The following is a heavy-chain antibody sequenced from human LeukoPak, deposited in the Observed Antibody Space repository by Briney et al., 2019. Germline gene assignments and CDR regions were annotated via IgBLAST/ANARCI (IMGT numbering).Heavy chain of an antibody. J-gene: IGHJ4*02. Sequence: GGSLRLSCAASGFTFRSYSMNWVRQAPGKGLEWVSYISSSGRTIYYADSVKGRFTISRDNAKNSLLLQMNSLRAEDTAVYYCTRPQPYDYWGQGTLVTVSS. CDR1: GFTFRSYS. CDR2: ISSSGRTI. V-gene: IGHV3-48*01. CDR3: TRPQPYDY. D-gene: IGHD5-18*01.